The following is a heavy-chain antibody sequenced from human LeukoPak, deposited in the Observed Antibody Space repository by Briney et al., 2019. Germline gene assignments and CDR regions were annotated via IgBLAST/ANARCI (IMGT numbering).Heavy chain of an antibody. D-gene: IGHD3-10*01. V-gene: IGHV3-30*01. CDR3: ARGGSRFYYYYYMDV. CDR2: ISYDGRNK. Sequence: GGSLRLSCAASGFTFSDYYMSWIRQAPGKGLEWVAVISYDGRNKYYADSVKGRFTISRDNSKNTLYLQMNSLRAEDTAVYYCARGGSRFYYYYYMDVWGKGTTVTVSS. J-gene: IGHJ6*03. CDR1: GFTFSDYY.